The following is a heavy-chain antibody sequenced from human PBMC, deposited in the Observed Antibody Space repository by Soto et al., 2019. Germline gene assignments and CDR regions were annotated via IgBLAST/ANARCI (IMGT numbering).Heavy chain of an antibody. CDR3: ARDYDFWSGYYTGGWFDP. D-gene: IGHD3-3*01. J-gene: IGHJ5*02. Sequence: SVKVSCKASGGTFSSYAISWVRQAPGQGLEWMGGIIPIFGTANYAQKFQGRVTITADESTSTAYMELSSLRSEDTAVYYCARDYDFWSGYYTGGWFDPWGRGTLVTVSS. CDR2: IIPIFGTA. CDR1: GGTFSSYA. V-gene: IGHV1-69*13.